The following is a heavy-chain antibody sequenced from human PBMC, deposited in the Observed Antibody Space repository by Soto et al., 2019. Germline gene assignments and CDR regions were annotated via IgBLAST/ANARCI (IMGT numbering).Heavy chain of an antibody. Sequence: QVQLQESGPGLVKPSQTLSLTCTVSGGSISSRGFYWDWIRQHPGEGLEWIGYISYSGTTNYNPSISSRVTIYVYTSNNQLSLKPTTVTAADTTVYYCATYHGPRGASDFWGQGTMVTVSS. CDR1: GGSISSRGFY. J-gene: IGHJ3*01. CDR3: ATYHGPRGASDF. D-gene: IGHD2-2*01. CDR2: ISYSGTT. V-gene: IGHV4-31*03.